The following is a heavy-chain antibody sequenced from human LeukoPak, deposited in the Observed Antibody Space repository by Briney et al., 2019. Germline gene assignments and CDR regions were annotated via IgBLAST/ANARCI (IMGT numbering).Heavy chain of an antibody. D-gene: IGHD3/OR15-3a*01. J-gene: IGHJ4*02. Sequence: GMSLRLSCAASGFTFSRYAKHWVRQAPATGLEWVAVISYDESKKYYEDSAKGRFTISRDNSKNTLYLQMNSLRAEDTAVYYCARESVVGLAGYFDYWGQGTLVTVSP. CDR1: GFTFSRYA. CDR2: ISYDESKK. CDR3: ARESVVGLAGYFDY. V-gene: IGHV3-30-3*01.